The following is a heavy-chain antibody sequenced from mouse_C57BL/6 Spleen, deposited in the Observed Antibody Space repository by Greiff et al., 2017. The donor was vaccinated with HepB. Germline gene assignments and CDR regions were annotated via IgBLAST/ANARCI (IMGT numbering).Heavy chain of an antibody. J-gene: IGHJ2*01. CDR3: ARRLRQDYFDY. CDR1: GYTFTDYY. D-gene: IGHD3-2*01. V-gene: IGHV1-19*01. Sequence: VQLQQSGPVLVKPGASVKMSCKASGYTFTDYYMNWVKQSHGKSLEWIGVINPYNGGTSYNQKFKGKATLTVDKSSSTAYMELNSLTSEDSAVYYCARRLRQDYFDYWGQGTTLTVSS. CDR2: INPYNGGT.